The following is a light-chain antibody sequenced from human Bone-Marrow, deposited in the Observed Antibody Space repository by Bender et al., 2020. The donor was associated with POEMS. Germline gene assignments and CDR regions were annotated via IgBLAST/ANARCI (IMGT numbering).Light chain of an antibody. J-gene: IGLJ2*01. Sequence: QSALIQPASVSGSPGQSITISCIGTANDIGTYNLVSWYQQHPGKAPKLIIFDVTKRPSGLSTRFTGSKSGNTASLTVSGLQAEDEAHYHCSSYAGNNNLVFGGGTKLTVL. V-gene: IGLV2-14*02. CDR2: DVT. CDR1: ANDIGTYNL. CDR3: SSYAGNNNLV.